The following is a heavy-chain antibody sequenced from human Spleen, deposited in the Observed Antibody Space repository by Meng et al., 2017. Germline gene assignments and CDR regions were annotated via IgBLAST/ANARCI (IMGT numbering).Heavy chain of an antibody. D-gene: IGHD6-19*01. J-gene: IGHJ6*02. Sequence: ASVKVSCKASGYTFTNYGLSWVRQAPGQGLEWMGWISAYNGRTNYAQRVQGRVTMTTDTSTSTAYMELSSLRSEDTAVYYCARDQRIAVAAHYYYYGMDVWGQGTTVTVSS. CDR3: ARDQRIAVAAHYYYYGMDV. CDR1: GYTFTNYG. V-gene: IGHV1-18*01. CDR2: ISAYNGRT.